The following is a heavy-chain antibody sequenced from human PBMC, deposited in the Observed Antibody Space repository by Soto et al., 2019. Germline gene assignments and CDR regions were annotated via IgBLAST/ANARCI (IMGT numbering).Heavy chain of an antibody. Sequence: GASVKVSCKASGYTFTSYGISWVRQAPGQGLEWMGWISAYNGNTNYAQKLQGRVTMTTDTSTSTAYMELRSLRSDDTAVYYCARAYGYSHHYYYYGMDVWGQGTTVTVSS. CDR3: ARAYGYSHHYYYYGMDV. D-gene: IGHD5-18*01. V-gene: IGHV1-18*04. J-gene: IGHJ6*02. CDR2: ISAYNGNT. CDR1: GYTFTSYG.